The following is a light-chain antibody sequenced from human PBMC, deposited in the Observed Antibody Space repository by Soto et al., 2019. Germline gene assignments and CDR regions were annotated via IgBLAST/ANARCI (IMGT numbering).Light chain of an antibody. J-gene: IGLJ1*01. Sequence: QSALTQPASVSGSPGQSIAISCTGTSSDVGNYNLVSWYQQHPGKAPKLMIYEDTKRPSGVSDRFSGSKSGNTASLTISGLQAEDEADYYCCSYATSSTYVFGTGTKLTVL. CDR2: EDT. V-gene: IGLV2-23*01. CDR1: SSDVGNYNL. CDR3: CSYATSSTYV.